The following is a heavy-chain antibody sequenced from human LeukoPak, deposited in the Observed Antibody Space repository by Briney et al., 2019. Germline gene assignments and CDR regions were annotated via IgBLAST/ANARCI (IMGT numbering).Heavy chain of an antibody. CDR3: ATLGDVLRLFPLISLDGMDV. Sequence: ASVKVSCKASSYTFTNYGITWVRQAPGQGLEWMGWISAYNGDTNYAQRFQGRITMTTDTSTTTAYMELRSLRSDDTAVYYCATLGDVLRLFPLISLDGMDVWGQGTTVTVSS. CDR2: ISAYNGDT. CDR1: SYTFTNYG. D-gene: IGHD3-3*01. V-gene: IGHV1-18*01. J-gene: IGHJ6*02.